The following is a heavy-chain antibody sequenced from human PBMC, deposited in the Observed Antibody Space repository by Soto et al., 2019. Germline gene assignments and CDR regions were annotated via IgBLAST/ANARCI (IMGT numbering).Heavy chain of an antibody. Sequence: QVQLRESGPGLVKPSETLSLTCTVSGGSINNVNYYWAWIRQPPGKGLEWIGSIYFSGSTYYSPSLNRRVTMSFETPKNQFSLRLNSVTAADTAVYYCARNEYDMLLKWFDPCGQGTLVTVSS. J-gene: IGHJ5*02. V-gene: IGHV4-39*01. D-gene: IGHD3-16*01. CDR1: GGSINNVNYY. CDR3: ARNEYDMLLKWFDP. CDR2: IYFSGST.